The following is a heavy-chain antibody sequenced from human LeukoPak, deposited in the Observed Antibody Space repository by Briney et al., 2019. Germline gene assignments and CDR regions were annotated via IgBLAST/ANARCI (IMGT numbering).Heavy chain of an antibody. CDR2: ISYDGSNK. CDR3: ARAEVYYDSSGYYSYFDY. Sequence: PGRSLRLSCAASGFTFSSYATHWVRQAPGKGLEWVAVISYDGSNKYYADSVKGRFTISRDNSKNTLYLQMNSLRAEDTAVYYCARAEVYYDSSGYYSYFDYWGQGTLVTVSS. D-gene: IGHD3-22*01. CDR1: GFTFSSYA. J-gene: IGHJ4*02. V-gene: IGHV3-30-3*01.